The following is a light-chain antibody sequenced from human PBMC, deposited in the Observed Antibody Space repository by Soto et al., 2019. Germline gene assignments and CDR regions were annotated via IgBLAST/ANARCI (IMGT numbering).Light chain of an antibody. V-gene: IGKV1-5*03. CDR2: RAS. CDR1: QTISSW. CDR3: QHYDSYSGT. Sequence: DIQMTQSPSTLSASVGDRVTITCRASQTISSWLAWYQQKPGKAPKLLIYRASSLESGVPSRFSGSGSGAEFTLTISSLQPDDFATYYCQHYDSYSGTFGPGTDVDIK. J-gene: IGKJ3*01.